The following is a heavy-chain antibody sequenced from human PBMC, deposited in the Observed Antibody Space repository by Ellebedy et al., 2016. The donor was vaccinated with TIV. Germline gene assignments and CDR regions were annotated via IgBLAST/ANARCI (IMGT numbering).Heavy chain of an antibody. V-gene: IGHV4-34*01. CDR2: INHSGST. J-gene: IGHJ5*02. CDR3: ARRLGITIFGVVGASSTKFDP. D-gene: IGHD3-3*01. Sequence: SETLSLXCAVYGGSFSGYYWSWIRQPPGKGLEWIGEINHSGSTNYNPSLKSRVTISVDTSKNQFSLKLSSVTAADTAVYYCARRLGITIFGVVGASSTKFDPWGQGTLVTVSS. CDR1: GGSFSGYY.